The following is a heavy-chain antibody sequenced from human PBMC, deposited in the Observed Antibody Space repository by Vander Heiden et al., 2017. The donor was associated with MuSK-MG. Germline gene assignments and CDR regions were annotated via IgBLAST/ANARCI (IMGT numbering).Heavy chain of an antibody. CDR1: GFTLSSSW. D-gene: IGHD2-21*02. J-gene: IGHJ4*02. V-gene: IGHV3-7*01. CDR2: INGDSSAI. Sequence: EVQVVESGGGLVQPGGSLRLSCTVLGFTLSSSWMTWVRQGPGKGLEWVANINGDSSAIQYEDSVKGRFTISRDNAKSSLYLQMNSLRAEDTAVYYCTTNGGHYRLDYWGQGNLGAVSS. CDR3: TTNGGHYRLDY.